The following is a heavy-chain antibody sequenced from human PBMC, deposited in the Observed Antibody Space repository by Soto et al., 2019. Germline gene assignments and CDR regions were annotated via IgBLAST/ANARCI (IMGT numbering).Heavy chain of an antibody. CDR3: VRERIVVIPAGKGSLYNYYGVDV. V-gene: IGHV4-31*03. CDR1: GGSISSGSSY. D-gene: IGHD2-2*01. Sequence: SETLSLTCSVSGGSISSGSSYWGWIRQHPGRGLWWFGSFSYNGNTSYYPSLESRLTISRDTSKNQFSLKLTSVTAADTAVYYCVRERIVVIPAGKGSLYNYYGVDVWGQGTTVTVSS. CDR2: FSYNGNT. J-gene: IGHJ6*02.